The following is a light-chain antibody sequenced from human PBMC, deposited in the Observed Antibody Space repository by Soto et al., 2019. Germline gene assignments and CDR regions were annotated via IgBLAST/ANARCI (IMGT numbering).Light chain of an antibody. V-gene: IGKV1-5*03. J-gene: IGKJ5*01. CDR2: KAS. CDR1: QSISAW. Sequence: DGQMTQSPSTLSASVGDRVTITCRASQSISAWLAWYQQKPGKAPNLLIYKASTLESGVPSRFSGSGSGTEFTLTISSLQPDDFATYYCQQYNSYSSITFGQGTRLEIK. CDR3: QQYNSYSSIT.